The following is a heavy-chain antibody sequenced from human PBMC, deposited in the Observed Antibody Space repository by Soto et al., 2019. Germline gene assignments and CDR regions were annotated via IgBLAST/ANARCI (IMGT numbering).Heavy chain of an antibody. J-gene: IGHJ1*01. CDR3: ARDVSDTIGRGTGFQH. Sequence: QVQLVQSGAEVKKPGASVKVSCKASGYTFTGYYMHWVRQAPGQGLEWMGWINPNSGGTNYAQKFQGRVTMTRDTSISTAYMELSRLRSDDTAVYYCARDVSDTIGRGTGFQHWGQGTLVTVSS. V-gene: IGHV1-2*02. CDR2: INPNSGGT. D-gene: IGHD3-10*01. CDR1: GYTFTGYY.